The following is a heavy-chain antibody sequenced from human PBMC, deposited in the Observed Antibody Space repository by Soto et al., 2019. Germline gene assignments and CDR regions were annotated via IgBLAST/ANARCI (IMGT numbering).Heavy chain of an antibody. CDR3: ARDESAGSSIKY. D-gene: IGHD2-2*01. J-gene: IGHJ4*01. CDR1: GSTFSSYG. CDR2: ISNSGNYI. V-gene: IGHV3-21*01. Sequence: EVQVVESGGGLVKPGGSLRLSCTASGSTFSSYGMNWVRQAPGKGLEWVSSISNSGNYIYYADSVQGRFTISRDNAKNSLYLQMNSLRAEDTAVYFCARDESAGSSIKYWGHGTLVTVSS.